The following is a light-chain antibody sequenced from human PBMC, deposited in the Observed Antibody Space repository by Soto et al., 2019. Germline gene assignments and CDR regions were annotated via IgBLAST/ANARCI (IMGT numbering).Light chain of an antibody. V-gene: IGKV3-20*01. CDR2: GAS. Sequence: IVLTRSPGTLSLSPWERATPSCRASQSVSSSYLAWYQQKPGQAPRLLIYGASSRATGIPDRFSGSGSGTDFTLTISRLEPEDFAVYYCQQYGSSPETFGQGTKVDIK. CDR3: QQYGSSPET. CDR1: QSVSSSY. J-gene: IGKJ1*01.